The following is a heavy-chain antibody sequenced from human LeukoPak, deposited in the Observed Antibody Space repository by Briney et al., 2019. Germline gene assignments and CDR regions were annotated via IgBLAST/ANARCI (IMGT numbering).Heavy chain of an antibody. CDR2: IYYSGST. J-gene: IGHJ4*02. CDR1: GGSISSRTYS. Sequence: SETLSLTCNISGGSISSRTYSWGWIRQPPGKGLERIGSIYYSGSTYSNPSLKSRVTISVDTPKNQFSLKLSSVTAADTAVYYCASHYDTSGYYALYFDYWGQGTLVTVSS. D-gene: IGHD3-22*01. V-gene: IGHV4-39*01. CDR3: ASHYDTSGYYALYFDY.